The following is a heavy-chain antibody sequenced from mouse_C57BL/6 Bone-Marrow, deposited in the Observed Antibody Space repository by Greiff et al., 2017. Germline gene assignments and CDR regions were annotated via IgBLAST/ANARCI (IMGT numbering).Heavy chain of an antibody. Sequence: QVQLKQPGAELVKPGASVKLSCKASGYTFTSYWMHWVKQRPGQGLEWIGMIHPNSGSTNYNEKFKSKATLTVDKSSSTAYMQLSSLTSEDSAVYYCAREVLDSSGPWFAYWGQGTLVTVSA. CDR2: IHPNSGST. CDR1: GYTFTSYW. V-gene: IGHV1-64*01. D-gene: IGHD3-2*02. CDR3: AREVLDSSGPWFAY. J-gene: IGHJ3*01.